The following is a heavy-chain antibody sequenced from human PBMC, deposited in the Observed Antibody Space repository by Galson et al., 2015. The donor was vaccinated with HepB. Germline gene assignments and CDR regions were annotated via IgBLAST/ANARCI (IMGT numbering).Heavy chain of an antibody. Sequence: GFTFSSYGMIWVRQAPGRGLEWVSAVMSGSGGAFYADSVKGRFTISRDNSKNTLSLQMNSLGAEDTAVYYCAECGVLSSGWCNYFDPWGQGTLVTVSS. V-gene: IGHV3-23*01. CDR2: VMSGSGGA. CDR3: AECGVLSSGWCNYFDP. D-gene: IGHD6-19*01. J-gene: IGHJ5*02. CDR1: GFTFSSYG.